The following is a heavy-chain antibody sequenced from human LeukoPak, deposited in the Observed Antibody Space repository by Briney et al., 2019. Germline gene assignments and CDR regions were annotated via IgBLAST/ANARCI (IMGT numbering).Heavy chain of an antibody. CDR3: ARMASDYSNGYFRDY. V-gene: IGHV4-34*01. CDR2: INHSGST. J-gene: IGHJ4*02. D-gene: IGHD5-18*01. CDR1: GGSFSGYY. Sequence: SETLSLTCAVYGGSFSGYYWSWIRQPPGKGLEWIGEINHSGSTNYNPSLKSRVTISVDTSKNQFSMKLSSVTAADTAVYYCARMASDYSNGYFRDYWGQGTLVTVSS.